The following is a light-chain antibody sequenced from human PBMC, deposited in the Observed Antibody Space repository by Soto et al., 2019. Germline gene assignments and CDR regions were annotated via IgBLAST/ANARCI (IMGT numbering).Light chain of an antibody. CDR2: RNN. J-gene: IGLJ1*01. CDR3: AAWDDSLSGSYV. Sequence: QSVLTQQPSASGTPGQRVTISFSGSSTNIGSNYVYWYQQLPGTAPKLLIYRNNQRPSGVPDRFSGSKSGTSASLAISGLRSEDEADYYCAAWDDSLSGSYVFGTGTKVTVL. CDR1: STNIGSNY. V-gene: IGLV1-47*01.